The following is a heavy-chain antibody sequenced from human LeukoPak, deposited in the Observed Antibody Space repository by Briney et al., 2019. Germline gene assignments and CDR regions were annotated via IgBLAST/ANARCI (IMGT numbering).Heavy chain of an antibody. D-gene: IGHD3-10*01. CDR1: GFTFSSYS. J-gene: IGHJ4*02. CDR3: ARPSTLVRGVIAYLEY. V-gene: IGHV3-21*01. CDR2: ISSSGSFI. Sequence: GGSLRVSCLASGFTFSSYSVNWVRQAPGTGLEWVSSISSSGSFIYYADSVKGRFTISRDNAKNSLYLQMDSLRAEDTAVYYCARPSTLVRGVIAYLEYWGQGALVTVSS.